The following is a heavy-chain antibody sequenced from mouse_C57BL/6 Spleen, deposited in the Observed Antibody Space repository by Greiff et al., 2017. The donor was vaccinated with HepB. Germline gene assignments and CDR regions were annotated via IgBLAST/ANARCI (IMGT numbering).Heavy chain of an antibody. CDR1: GYSITSGYY. Sequence: EVKLVESGPGLVKPSQSLSLTCSVSGYSITSGYYWNWIRQSPGNKLEWMGYISYDGSNNYNPSLKNRISITRDTSKNQLFLKLNSLTTEDTATYYCARAPSLSASDYWGQGTTLTVSS. V-gene: IGHV3-6*01. CDR3: ARAPSLSASDY. J-gene: IGHJ2*01. CDR2: ISYDGSN.